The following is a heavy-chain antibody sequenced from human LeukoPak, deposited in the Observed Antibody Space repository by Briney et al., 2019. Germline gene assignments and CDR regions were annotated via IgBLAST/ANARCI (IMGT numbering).Heavy chain of an antibody. Sequence: PGGSLRLSCSASGFTFSSSAMHWVRQAPGKGLEYVLGISSNGGSTYYAGSVKGRLTISRDSSKNTLYLQMSSLRAEDTAVYYCARDAYGDYGWFDPWGQGTLVTVSS. V-gene: IGHV3-64D*06. CDR1: GFTFSSSA. CDR2: ISSNGGST. J-gene: IGHJ5*02. CDR3: ARDAYGDYGWFDP. D-gene: IGHD4-17*01.